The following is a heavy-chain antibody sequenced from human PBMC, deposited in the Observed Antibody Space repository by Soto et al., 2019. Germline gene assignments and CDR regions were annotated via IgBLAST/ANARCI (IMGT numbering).Heavy chain of an antibody. CDR3: AKDRRADWESYYYYAMDV. V-gene: IGHV1-69*01. CDR1: GGTFSSFT. Sequence: QVQLVQSGAEVKKPGSSVKVSCKASGGTFSSFTISWVRQAPGQGLEWMGGIIPIYGTANYAQKFQGRVTITADASTRTAYMELSSLRSEDTAVYYCAKDRRADWESYYYYAMDVWXXXTTVTVXS. J-gene: IGHJ6*04. CDR2: IIPIYGTA. D-gene: IGHD1-26*01.